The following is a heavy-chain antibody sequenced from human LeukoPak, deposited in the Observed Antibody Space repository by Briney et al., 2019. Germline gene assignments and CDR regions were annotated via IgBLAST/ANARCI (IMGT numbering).Heavy chain of an antibody. Sequence: ASVKVSCKASGNTFTGYYIQWVRQAPGQGLEWMGWMNPNSGGTNYAQKFQGRVTMTRDTSIDTAYMELNRLTSDDTAVYYCARVPRAARTITGWFDPWGQGTLVTVSS. CDR1: GNTFTGYY. D-gene: IGHD6-6*01. CDR2: MNPNSGGT. V-gene: IGHV1-2*02. CDR3: ARVPRAARTITGWFDP. J-gene: IGHJ5*02.